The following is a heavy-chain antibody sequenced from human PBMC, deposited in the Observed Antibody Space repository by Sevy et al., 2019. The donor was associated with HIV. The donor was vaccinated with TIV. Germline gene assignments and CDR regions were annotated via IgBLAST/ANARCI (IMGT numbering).Heavy chain of an antibody. Sequence: GESLKISCKASGYKFTTYWIGWARQMPGKGLEWMGMIYPRDSDTRYSPSFQGQVTISADTSINTAYLQWSSLKASDTAMYFCARHVDMTTLIGGLYYFDSWSQGTLVTVSS. CDR1: GYKFTTYW. CDR2: IYPRDSDT. J-gene: IGHJ4*02. CDR3: ARHVDMTTLIGGLYYFDS. D-gene: IGHD4-4*01. V-gene: IGHV5-51*01.